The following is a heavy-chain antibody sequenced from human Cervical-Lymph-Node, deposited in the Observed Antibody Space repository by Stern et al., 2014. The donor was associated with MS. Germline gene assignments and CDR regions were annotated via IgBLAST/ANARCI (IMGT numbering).Heavy chain of an antibody. J-gene: IGHJ4*02. V-gene: IGHV1-46*01. CDR1: GYTFTSYY. D-gene: IGHD1-26*01. CDR3: AREGIVGATKDY. Sequence: DQLVEYGAEVKKPGASGKGSCKACGYTFTSYYMHWVRQDPGQGLEWMRMIKPSGGSTGYAQKFQGRVTMTRDSSSSTVYMELSSLKSEDTAVYYCAREGIVGATKDYWGQGTLVTVSS. CDR2: IKPSGGST.